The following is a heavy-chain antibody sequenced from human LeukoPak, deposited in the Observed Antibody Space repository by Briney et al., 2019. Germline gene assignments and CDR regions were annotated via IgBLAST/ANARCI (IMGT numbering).Heavy chain of an antibody. J-gene: IGHJ4*02. D-gene: IGHD3-10*01. CDR1: GFTVSSNY. CDR3: ARGENSGSGSYDY. Sequence: GGSLRLSCAASGFTVSSNYMSWVRQAPGKGLEWVSVIYSGGSTYYADSVKGRFTISRDNSKNTLYLQMNSLRAVDTAVYYCARGENSGSGSYDYWGQGTLVTVSS. CDR2: IYSGGST. V-gene: IGHV3-53*01.